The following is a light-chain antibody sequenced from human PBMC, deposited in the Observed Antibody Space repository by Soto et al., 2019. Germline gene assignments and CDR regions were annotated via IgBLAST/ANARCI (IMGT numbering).Light chain of an antibody. CDR1: QNIDSW. CDR2: KAS. CDR3: QPYNLYST. V-gene: IGKV1-5*03. Sequence: DIQMTQSPSTLSASVGDRVTIACRASQNIDSWLAWYQQKPGKAPQLLIYKASTLESGLPSRFSGRGSGPDFSLTISGRQPDVFATYYCQPYNLYSTFGPGTNVYSK. J-gene: IGKJ3*01.